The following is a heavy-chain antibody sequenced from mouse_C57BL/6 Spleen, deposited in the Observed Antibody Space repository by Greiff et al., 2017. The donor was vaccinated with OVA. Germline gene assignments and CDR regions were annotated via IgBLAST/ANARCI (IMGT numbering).Heavy chain of an antibody. CDR2: IDPSDSYT. CDR1: GYTFTSYW. J-gene: IGHJ4*01. V-gene: IGHV1-59*01. CDR3: ARSTYYSNYGYYAMDY. D-gene: IGHD2-5*01. Sequence: VKLQQPGAELVRPGTSVQLSCKASGYTFTSYWMHWVKQRPGQGLEWIGVIDPSDSYTHYNQKFKGKATLTVDTSSSTAYMQLISLTSEDSAVYYCARSTYYSNYGYYAMDYWGQGTSVTVSS.